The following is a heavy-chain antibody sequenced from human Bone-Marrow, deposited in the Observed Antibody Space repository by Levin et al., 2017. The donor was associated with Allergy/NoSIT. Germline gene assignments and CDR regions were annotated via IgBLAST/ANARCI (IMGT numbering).Heavy chain of an antibody. V-gene: IGHV1-69*01. CDR3: AIGYCGGESCYSWYYDV. D-gene: IGHD2-21*01. CDR2: IIPIFETS. Sequence: KISCQASGGSFSNFPISWVRQAPGQGLVWMGGIIPIFETSNYAQEFQGRVTITADESTSTAYMELSSLRSEDTAVYYCAIGYCGGESCYSWYYDVWGRGTLVTVSS. CDR1: GGSFSNFP. J-gene: IGHJ2*01.